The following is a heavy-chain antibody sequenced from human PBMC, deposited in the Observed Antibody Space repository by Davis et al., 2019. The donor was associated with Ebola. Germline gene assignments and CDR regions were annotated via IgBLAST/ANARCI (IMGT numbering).Heavy chain of an antibody. V-gene: IGHV4-61*08. CDR2: YYYTGST. CDR1: GGFVSSGGYS. CDR3: ARGHYGMDV. Sequence: MPSETLSLTCAVSGGFVSSGGYSWSWIRQPPGKGLEWIGYYYYTGSTYYNPSPKSRVTISVDTSKNQFSLKLSSVTAADTAVYYCARGHYGMDVWGKGTTVTVSS. J-gene: IGHJ6*04.